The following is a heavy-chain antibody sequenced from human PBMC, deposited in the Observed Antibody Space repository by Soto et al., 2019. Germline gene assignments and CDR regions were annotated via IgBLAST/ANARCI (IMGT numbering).Heavy chain of an antibody. CDR2: IYSGGST. Sequence: GGSLSLSCAASGLTASSNYMRWVRQAPGKGLEWVSVIYSGGSTYYADSVKGRFTISRDNSKNTLYLQMNSLRAEDTAVYYCARGPKYSSGWLGLDYWGQGTLVTVSS. J-gene: IGHJ4*02. CDR3: ARGPKYSSGWLGLDY. CDR1: GLTASSNY. D-gene: IGHD6-19*01. V-gene: IGHV3-53*01.